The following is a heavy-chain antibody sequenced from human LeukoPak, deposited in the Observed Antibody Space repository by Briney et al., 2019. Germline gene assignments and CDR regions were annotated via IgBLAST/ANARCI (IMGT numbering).Heavy chain of an antibody. CDR3: ARGSLVHYYGSGSYRIRAGFDY. CDR1: GFTFSNYG. J-gene: IGHJ4*02. CDR2: ISSSSSYI. V-gene: IGHV3-21*01. D-gene: IGHD3-10*01. Sequence: KPGGSLRLSCAASGFTFSNYGMNWVRQAPGQGLEWVSSISSSSSYIYYADSVKGRFTISRDNAKNSLYLQMNSLRAEDTAVYYCARGSLVHYYGSGSYRIRAGFDYWGQGTLVTVSS.